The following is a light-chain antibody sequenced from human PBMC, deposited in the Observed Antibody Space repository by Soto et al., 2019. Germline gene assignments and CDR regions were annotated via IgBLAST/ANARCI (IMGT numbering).Light chain of an antibody. V-gene: IGKV3-20*01. J-gene: IGKJ1*01. CDR2: GAS. Sequence: MLTQCSCTLSLSTGERAALSCGASQSVSSSYLAWYQQKHGQAPRPLIYGASSRATGIPDRFSGSGYGTDFNLTISRLETEDFAVYYCQQYGSSPWTFGQGTKVDI. CDR1: QSVSSSY. CDR3: QQYGSSPWT.